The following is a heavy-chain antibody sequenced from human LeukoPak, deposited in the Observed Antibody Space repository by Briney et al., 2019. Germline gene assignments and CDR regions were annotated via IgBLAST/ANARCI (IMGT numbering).Heavy chain of an antibody. CDR1: GFTFSSYW. D-gene: IGHD2-2*01. V-gene: IGHV3-7*01. CDR3: ARDVVYSDTTYYYYYMDV. Sequence: GGSLRLSCAASGFTFSSYWMSWVRQAPGKGLEWVANIKQDGSEKYYVDSVKGRFTISRDNAKNSLYLQMNSLRAEDTAVYYCARDVVYSDTTYYYYYMDVWGKGTTVTVSS. CDR2: IKQDGSEK. J-gene: IGHJ6*03.